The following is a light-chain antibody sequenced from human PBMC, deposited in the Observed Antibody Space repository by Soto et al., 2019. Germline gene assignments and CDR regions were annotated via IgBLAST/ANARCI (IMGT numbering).Light chain of an antibody. CDR1: QSVTNN. J-gene: IGKJ4*01. CDR2: GAS. CDR3: QQRSNWRVT. V-gene: IGKV3-11*01. Sequence: IVLTQSPGTLSLSPGERATLSCRASQSVTNNYLAWFQQKPGQAPRLLIYGASIRATGIPARFSASGSGTDFTLTISDVQPEDFALYYCQQRSNWRVTFGGGTKVDIK.